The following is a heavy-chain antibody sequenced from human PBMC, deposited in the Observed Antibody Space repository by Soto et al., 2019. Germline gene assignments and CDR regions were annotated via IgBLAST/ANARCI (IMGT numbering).Heavy chain of an antibody. CDR2: IIPIFGTA. Sequence: GASVKVSCKASGGTFSSYAISWVRQAPGQGLEWMGGIIPIFGTANYAQKFQGRVTITADKSTSTAYMELSSLRSEDTAVYYCARAQYNWNARDYYYGMDVWGQGTKVTVSS. J-gene: IGHJ6*02. D-gene: IGHD1-20*01. CDR1: GGTFSSYA. CDR3: ARAQYNWNARDYYYGMDV. V-gene: IGHV1-69*06.